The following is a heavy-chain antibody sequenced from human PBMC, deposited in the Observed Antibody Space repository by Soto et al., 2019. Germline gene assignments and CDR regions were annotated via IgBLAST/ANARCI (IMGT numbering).Heavy chain of an antibody. CDR2: IYYSGST. CDR1: AGPPIPSE. D-gene: IGHD4-17*01. CDR3: ARRYGYYFDY. Sequence: EYLPHPKTVSAGPPIPSEQLLFRQPPGKGLEWIGYIYYSGSTNYNPSLKSRVTISVDTSKNQLSLKLSSVTAAGTAVYYCARRYGYYFDYWGQGTLVTVS. V-gene: IGHV4-59*08. J-gene: IGHJ4*02.